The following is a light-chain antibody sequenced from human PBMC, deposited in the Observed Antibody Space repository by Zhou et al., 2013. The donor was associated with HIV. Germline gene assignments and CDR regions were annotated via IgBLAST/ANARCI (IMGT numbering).Light chain of an antibody. CDR1: QSLLDSDDGNTY. V-gene: IGKV2-40*01. Sequence: DIVMTQTPLSLPVTPGEPASISCRSSQSLLDSDDGNTYLDWYLQKPGQSPQLLIYMVSYRASGVPDRYSGSGSGTDFTLKISRVEAEDVGVYYCLQRIEFPYSFGQGTKLEIK. J-gene: IGKJ2*03. CDR3: LQRIEFPYS. CDR2: MVS.